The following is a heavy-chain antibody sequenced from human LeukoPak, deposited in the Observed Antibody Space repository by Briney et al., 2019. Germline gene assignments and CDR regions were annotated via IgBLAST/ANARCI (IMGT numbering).Heavy chain of an antibody. CDR1: GFTFSSYT. Sequence: GGSLRLSCAASGFTFSSYTMKWVRQAPGKGLEWVSSISGSSTSFIYYADSLKGRFTISRDNAKNSLYLQMNSLRAEDTAVYYCTRDSAYCGGDCYSDYWGQGTLVTVSS. D-gene: IGHD2-21*02. CDR2: ISGSSTSFI. J-gene: IGHJ4*02. V-gene: IGHV3-21*01. CDR3: TRDSAYCGGDCYSDY.